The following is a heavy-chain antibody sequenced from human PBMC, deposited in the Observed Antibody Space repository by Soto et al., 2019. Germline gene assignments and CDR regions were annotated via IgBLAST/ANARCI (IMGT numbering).Heavy chain of an antibody. V-gene: IGHV3-15*01. CDR1: GFTFSNAW. CDR2: IKSKTDGGTT. D-gene: IGHD3-3*01. CDR3: TTTYYDFWSGYYGAFDI. J-gene: IGHJ3*02. Sequence: EVQLVESGGGLVKPGGSLRLSCAASGFTFSNAWMSWVRQAPGKGLEWVGRIKSKTDGGTTDYAAPVKGRFTISRDDSKNTLYLRMNSLKTEDTAVYYCTTTYYDFWSGYYGAFDIWGQGTMVTVSS.